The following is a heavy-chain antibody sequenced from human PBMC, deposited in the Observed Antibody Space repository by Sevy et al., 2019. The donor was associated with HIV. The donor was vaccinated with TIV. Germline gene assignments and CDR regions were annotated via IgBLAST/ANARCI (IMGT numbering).Heavy chain of an antibody. Sequence: GGSLRLSCAASGFTFSSYGMHWVRQAPGKGLEWVAVISYDGSNKYYADSVKGRFTISRDNSKNTLYLKMNSLRAEDTAVYYCAKDPSPDYGDYGGPYYFDYWGQGTLVTVSS. D-gene: IGHD4-17*01. J-gene: IGHJ4*02. V-gene: IGHV3-30*18. CDR2: ISYDGSNK. CDR3: AKDPSPDYGDYGGPYYFDY. CDR1: GFTFSSYG.